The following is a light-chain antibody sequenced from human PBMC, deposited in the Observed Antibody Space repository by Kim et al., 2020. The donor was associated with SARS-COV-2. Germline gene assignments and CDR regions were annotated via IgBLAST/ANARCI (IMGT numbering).Light chain of an antibody. CDR3: QQQNIGPPLCS. J-gene: IGKJ2*02. CDR2: GAS. V-gene: IGKV3-15*01. Sequence: IVMTQSPATLSVSPGESATLSCRASQSISSNLAWYQQRPGQAPRLLIYGASTRATGVPARFRGSGSGTEFTRTISGLRTEDFAVYYGQQQNIGPPLCSFGQGTKLEI. CDR1: QSISSN.